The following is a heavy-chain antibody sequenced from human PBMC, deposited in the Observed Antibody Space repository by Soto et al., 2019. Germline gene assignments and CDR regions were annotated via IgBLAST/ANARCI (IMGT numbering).Heavy chain of an antibody. CDR2: INAGNGNT. D-gene: IGHD3-10*01. Sequence: ASVKVSCKASGYTFTSYAMHWVRQSPGQRLEWMGWINAGNGNTKYAQKLQGRVTVTTDTSTSTAYMELRSLRSDDTAVYYCARGVGSGSYYNQYNWFDPWGQGTLVTVSS. V-gene: IGHV1-3*01. J-gene: IGHJ5*02. CDR1: GYTFTSYA. CDR3: ARGVGSGSYYNQYNWFDP.